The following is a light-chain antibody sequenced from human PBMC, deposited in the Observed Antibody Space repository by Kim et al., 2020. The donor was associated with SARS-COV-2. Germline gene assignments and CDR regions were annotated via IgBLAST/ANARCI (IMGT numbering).Light chain of an antibody. CDR3: SAWDTNLSAWV. CDR1: SNNGGYQG. V-gene: IGLV10-54*04. CDR2: RNN. J-gene: IGLJ3*02. Sequence: QTATLTGTGNSNNGGYQGATWLQQHQGHPPKPLFDRNNNRPSGISERFSASRSGNTASLTITGLQPEDEADYFCSAWDTNLSAWVFGGGTKLTVL.